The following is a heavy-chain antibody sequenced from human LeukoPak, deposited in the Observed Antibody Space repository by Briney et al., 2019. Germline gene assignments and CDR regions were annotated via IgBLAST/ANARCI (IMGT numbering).Heavy chain of an antibody. V-gene: IGHV1-8*01. Sequence: EASVKVSCKASGYTFTSYDINWVRQATGQGREWMGWRNANSGDTGYAQNFQGRVTMTRTTSISTAYMELSSLRSEDTAIYYCARGGTYLPFGYWGQGTLVTVSS. CDR1: GYTFTSYD. D-gene: IGHD3-3*01. J-gene: IGHJ4*02. CDR3: ARGGTYLPFGY. CDR2: RNANSGDT.